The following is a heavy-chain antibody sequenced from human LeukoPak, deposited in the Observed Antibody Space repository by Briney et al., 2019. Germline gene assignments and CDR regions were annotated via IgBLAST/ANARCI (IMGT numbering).Heavy chain of an antibody. Sequence: SETLSLTCTVSGGSISSSSYYWGWIRQTPGKGLEWIGEIHHGGSTNYNPSLKSRVTISEDKSKKQFSLRLSSVTAADTAVYYCATSARAELDYWGQGTLVTVSS. J-gene: IGHJ4*02. CDR1: GGSISSSSYY. CDR2: IHHGGST. CDR3: ATSARAELDY. D-gene: IGHD6-6*01. V-gene: IGHV4-39*01.